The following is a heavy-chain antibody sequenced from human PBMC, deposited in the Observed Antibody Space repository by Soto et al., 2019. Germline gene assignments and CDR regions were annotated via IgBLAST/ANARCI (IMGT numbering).Heavy chain of an antibody. CDR2: INPFDGSR. CDR3: SRVDPVDTSPFDH. D-gene: IGHD5-12*01. V-gene: IGHV1-46*03. Sequence: ASLKGSCHASGYICTSYYIPWVRQAPGQGLEWMGWINPFDGSRMFAQSFQGRVTMTRDTSTSTVYMEVSSLRSEDTAVYYCSRVDPVDTSPFDHWGQGTLVTVPS. J-gene: IGHJ4*02. CDR1: GYICTSYY.